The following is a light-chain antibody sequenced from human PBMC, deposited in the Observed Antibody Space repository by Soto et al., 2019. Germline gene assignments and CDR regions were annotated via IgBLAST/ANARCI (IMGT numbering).Light chain of an antibody. CDR3: QQYNNLLWT. CDR2: GAS. V-gene: IGKV3-15*01. J-gene: IGKJ1*01. CDR1: QSVSTN. Sequence: EIKMTQFPATLSVSAGERATLSCRASQSVSTNLAWYQQKPGQAPMLLIYGASTRAPGMPARFSGSVSGTEFALTISSLQSEHSAIYYCQQYNNLLWTFGQGNKVEIK.